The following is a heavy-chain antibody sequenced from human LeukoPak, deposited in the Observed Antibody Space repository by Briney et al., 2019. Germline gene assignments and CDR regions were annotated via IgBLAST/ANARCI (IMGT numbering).Heavy chain of an antibody. D-gene: IGHD1-26*01. CDR2: IYYSGST. CDR3: ARDDVSRSTFDY. V-gene: IGHV4-39*07. Sequence: SETLSLTCTVSGGSISSSSYYWGWIRQPPGKGLEWIGSIYYSGSTYYNPSLKSRVTISVDTSKNQFSLKLSSVTAADKAVYYCARDDVSRSTFDYWGQGTLVTVSS. J-gene: IGHJ4*02. CDR1: GGSISSSSYY.